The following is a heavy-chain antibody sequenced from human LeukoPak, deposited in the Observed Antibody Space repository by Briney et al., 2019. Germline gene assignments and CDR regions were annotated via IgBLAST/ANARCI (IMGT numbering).Heavy chain of an antibody. V-gene: IGHV3-49*04. CDR2: IRCKAYRGTT. CDR3: ARGPIQLWIHNAMDV. J-gene: IGHJ6*02. Sequence: GALRLSCTGSGFTFGDHAMSWVRQAPGKGLEWVGFIRCKAYRGTTEYAASVKGRFTISRDDSASIAYLQMNSLRTEDTAVYYCARGPIQLWIHNAMDVWGQGTTVTVSS. D-gene: IGHD5-18*01. CDR1: GFTFGDHA.